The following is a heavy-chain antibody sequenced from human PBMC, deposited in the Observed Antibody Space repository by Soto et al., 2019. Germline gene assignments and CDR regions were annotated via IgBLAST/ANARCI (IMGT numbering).Heavy chain of an antibody. Sequence: PSETLSLTXTVSGGSISSTGYYWAWVRQPPGKGLEWIGTLSYRGSPSYNLHLKDRVTISADTSKNQFSLRLRTVTAADAAVYYCARGPARPYYAFWSGSGLGFDPWGQGTLVTVSS. CDR1: GGSISSTGYY. CDR3: ARGPARPYYAFWSGSGLGFDP. V-gene: IGHV4-39*01. D-gene: IGHD3-3*01. J-gene: IGHJ5*02. CDR2: LSYRGSP.